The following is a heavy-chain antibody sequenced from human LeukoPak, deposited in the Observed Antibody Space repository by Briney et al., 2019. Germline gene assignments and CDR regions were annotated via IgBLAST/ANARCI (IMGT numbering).Heavy chain of an antibody. D-gene: IGHD7-27*01. Sequence: ASVKVSCKASGGTFRSKAVTWVRQAPGQGLEWMGGIIPIFDTSKYAQKFQGRITITTDESTTTAYMELSSLRSEDTAVYYCARGVLSRSLTGDLHYYMDVWGKGTTVSVSS. CDR2: IIPIFDTS. V-gene: IGHV1-69*05. CDR3: ARGVLSRSLTGDLHYYMDV. J-gene: IGHJ6*03. CDR1: GGTFRSKA.